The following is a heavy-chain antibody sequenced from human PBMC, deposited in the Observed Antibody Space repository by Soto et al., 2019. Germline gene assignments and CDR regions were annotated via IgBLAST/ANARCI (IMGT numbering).Heavy chain of an antibody. CDR2: IRPDNGNT. D-gene: IGHD1-20*01. V-gene: IGHV1-18*01. Sequence: ASGKVSCKASGYTFSTSGISWVRQAPGQGLEWVGWIRPDNGNTKSAQRLQGRVTLTTDTSASTAYMELRSLTSDDTAMYYCARDTESNRYNDWGQGTLVTVSS. J-gene: IGHJ1*01. CDR1: GYTFSTSG. CDR3: ARDTESNRYND.